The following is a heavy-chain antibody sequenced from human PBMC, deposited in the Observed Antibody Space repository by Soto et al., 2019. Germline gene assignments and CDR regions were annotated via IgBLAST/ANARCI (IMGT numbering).Heavy chain of an antibody. CDR1: GGSISSYY. J-gene: IGHJ6*02. CDR3: ACSSSDDYYYYYYGMDV. D-gene: IGHD6-6*01. CDR2: IYYSGST. Sequence: SETLSLTCTVSGGSISSYYWSWIRQPPGKGLGWIGYIYYSGSTNYNPSLKSRVTISVDTSKNQFSLKLSSVTAADTAVYYCACSSSDDYYYYYYGMDVWGQGTTVTVSS. V-gene: IGHV4-59*01.